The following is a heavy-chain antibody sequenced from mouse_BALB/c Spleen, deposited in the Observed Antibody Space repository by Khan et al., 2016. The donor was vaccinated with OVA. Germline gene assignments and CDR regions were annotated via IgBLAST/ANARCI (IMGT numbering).Heavy chain of an antibody. Sequence: QVQLKESGAELARPGASVTLSCKAPCHTFTDYYINRMRQRTGQGLEWIGENYLGSDNTYYNENFKGKATLTADKFSSTAYMQHSNLTFEESAVNFYAREWTAWFTYWGQGTLVTVSA. J-gene: IGHJ3*01. CDR2: NYLGSDNT. V-gene: IGHV1-77*01. CDR3: AREWTAWFTY. CDR1: CHTFTDYY.